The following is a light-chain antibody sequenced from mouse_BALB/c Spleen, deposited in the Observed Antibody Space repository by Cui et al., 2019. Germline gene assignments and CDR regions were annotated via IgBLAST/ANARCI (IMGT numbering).Light chain of an antibody. V-gene: IGKV10-94*01. J-gene: IGKJ1*01. CDR1: QNINVW. CDR3: QQGQSYPLT. Sequence: DIQMNQSPSSMSASLGDTITITCHASQNINVWLSWYQQKPGNIPKLLIYKASNLHTGVPSRFSGGGSGTGFTLTISSLQPEDIATYYCQQGQSYPLTFGGGTKLEIK. CDR2: KAS.